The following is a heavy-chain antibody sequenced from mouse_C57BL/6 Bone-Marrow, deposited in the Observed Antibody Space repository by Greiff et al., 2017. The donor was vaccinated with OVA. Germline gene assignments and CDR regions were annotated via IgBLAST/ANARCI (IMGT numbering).Heavy chain of an antibody. CDR2: INPNNGGT. Sequence: VQLQQSGPELVKPGASVKIPCKASGYTFTDYNMDWVKQSHGKSLEWIGDINPNNGGTIYNQKFKGKATLTVDKSSSTAYMELRRLTSEDTAVYSCARPSYYYGSSPYYFDYWGQGTTLTVSS. D-gene: IGHD1-1*01. V-gene: IGHV1-18*01. J-gene: IGHJ2*01. CDR3: ARPSYYYGSSPYYFDY. CDR1: GYTFTDYN.